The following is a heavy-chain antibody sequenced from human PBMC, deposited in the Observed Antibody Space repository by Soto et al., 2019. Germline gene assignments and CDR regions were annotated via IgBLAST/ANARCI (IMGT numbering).Heavy chain of an antibody. CDR1: GGTFSSYA. V-gene: IGHV1-69*13. CDR3: ARDTANYYYYGMDV. D-gene: IGHD2-21*02. J-gene: IGHJ6*02. Sequence: ASVKISCKASGGTFSSYAISWVRQAPGQGLEWMGGIIPIFGTANYAQKFQGRVTITADESTSTAYMELSSLRSEDTAVYYCARDTANYYYYGMDVWGEGTKVTVS. CDR2: IIPIFGTA.